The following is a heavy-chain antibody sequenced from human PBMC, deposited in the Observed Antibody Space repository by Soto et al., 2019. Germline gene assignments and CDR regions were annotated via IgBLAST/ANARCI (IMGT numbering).Heavy chain of an antibody. Sequence: SETLSLTCTVSGGSVSSGSYYWSWIRQPPGKGLEWIGYIYYSGSTNYNPSLKSRVTISVDTSKNQFSLKLSSVTAADTAVYYCARDWDYYGSGSYFDNWGQETLVTVSS. D-gene: IGHD3-10*01. CDR3: ARDWDYYGSGSYFDN. J-gene: IGHJ4*02. CDR2: IYYSGST. V-gene: IGHV4-61*01. CDR1: GGSVSSGSYY.